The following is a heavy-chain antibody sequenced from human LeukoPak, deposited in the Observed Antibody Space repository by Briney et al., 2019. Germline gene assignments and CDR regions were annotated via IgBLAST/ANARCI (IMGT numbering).Heavy chain of an antibody. CDR2: IYPGDSDT. CDR1: GYSFTSYW. D-gene: IGHD6-19*01. CDR3: ARQSLADSSGWYGANFDY. V-gene: IGHV5-51*01. J-gene: IGHJ4*02. Sequence: GESLKISCQGSGYSFTSYWIGWGRQLPGKGLEGMGIIYPGDSDTRYSPSFQGQVTISADKSISTAYLQWSSLKASDTAMYYCARQSLADSSGWYGANFDYWGQGTLVTVSS.